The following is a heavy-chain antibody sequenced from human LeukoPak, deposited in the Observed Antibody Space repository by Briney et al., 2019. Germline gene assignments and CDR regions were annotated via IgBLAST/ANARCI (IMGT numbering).Heavy chain of an antibody. J-gene: IGHJ6*02. CDR3: ARDRVVVVPAALYGMDV. CDR2: ISSSGSTI. V-gene: IGHV3-48*04. D-gene: IGHD2-2*01. Sequence: PGWSLRLSCAASGFTFSSYSMNWVRQAPGKGLEWVSYISSSGSTIYYADSVKGRFTISRDNAKNSLYLQMNSLRAEDTAVYYCARDRVVVVPAALYGMDVWGQGTTVTVSS. CDR1: GFTFSSYS.